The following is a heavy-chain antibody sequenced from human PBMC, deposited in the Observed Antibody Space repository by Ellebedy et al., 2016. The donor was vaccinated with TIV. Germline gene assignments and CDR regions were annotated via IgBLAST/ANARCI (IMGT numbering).Heavy chain of an antibody. CDR3: ARGGSDYYYYYGMDV. Sequence: ASVKVSXKASGYTFTGYYMHWVRQAPGQGLEWMGWINPNSGGTNYAQKFQGWVTMTRDTSISTAYMELSRLRSDDTAVYYCARGGSDYYYYYGMDVWGQGTTVTVSS. D-gene: IGHD3-16*01. CDR2: INPNSGGT. V-gene: IGHV1-2*04. CDR1: GYTFTGYY. J-gene: IGHJ6*02.